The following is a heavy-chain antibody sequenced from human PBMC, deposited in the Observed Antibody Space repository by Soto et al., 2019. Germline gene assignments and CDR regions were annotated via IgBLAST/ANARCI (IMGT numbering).Heavy chain of an antibody. CDR2: ISAYNGNT. CDR1: GYTFTSYG. D-gene: IGHD6-6*01. V-gene: IGHV1-18*01. J-gene: IGHJ5*02. Sequence: ASVKVSCKAPGYTFTSYGISWVQQAPGQGLEWMGWISAYNGNTNYAQKLQGRVTMTTDTSTSTAYMELRSLRSDDTAVYYCARDAYSSSSFRFDPWGQGTLVTVSS. CDR3: ARDAYSSSSFRFDP.